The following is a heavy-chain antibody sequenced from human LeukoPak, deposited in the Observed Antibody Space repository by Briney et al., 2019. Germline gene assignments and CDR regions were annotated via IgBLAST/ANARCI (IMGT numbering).Heavy chain of an antibody. CDR2: INPSGGST. Sequence: ASVKVSCKASGYTFTSYYMHWVRQAPGQGLEWMGIINPSGGSTSYAQKFQGRVTMARDMSTSTVYMELSSLRSEDTAVYYCARDWGPHSTDYWGQGTLVTVSS. V-gene: IGHV1-46*01. CDR1: GYTFTSYY. D-gene: IGHD3-16*01. J-gene: IGHJ4*02. CDR3: ARDWGPHSTDY.